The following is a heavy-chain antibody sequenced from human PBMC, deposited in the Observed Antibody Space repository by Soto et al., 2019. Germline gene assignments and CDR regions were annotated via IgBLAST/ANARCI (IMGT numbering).Heavy chain of an antibody. D-gene: IGHD2-21*02. CDR1: GGSISGFY. V-gene: IGHV4-59*01. J-gene: IGHJ4*02. CDR3: ARWTYCGGDCYWLDF. CDR2: IYYSGSA. Sequence: SETLSLTCPISGGSISGFYLGWIRQPPGKGLEWIGNIYYSGSANYDPSLRSRVTISLNTSKNQFSLNLNSVTAADTAIYYCARWTYCGGDCYWLDFWGQGTLVTVSS.